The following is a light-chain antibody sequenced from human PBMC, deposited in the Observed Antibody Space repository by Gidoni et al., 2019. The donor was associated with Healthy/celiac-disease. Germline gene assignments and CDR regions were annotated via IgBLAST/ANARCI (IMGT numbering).Light chain of an antibody. CDR3: QQLNRYLL. Sequence: IQLTQSPSSLSASVGDRVTITCRASRVIRSYLACYQQKPGKAPKLLIYAASTLQSWVPSRFSGSGSGTDFTLNISSLQPEDFATYYCQQLNRYLLFGGGTKVEIK. V-gene: IGKV1-9*01. CDR2: AAS. J-gene: IGKJ4*01. CDR1: RVIRSY.